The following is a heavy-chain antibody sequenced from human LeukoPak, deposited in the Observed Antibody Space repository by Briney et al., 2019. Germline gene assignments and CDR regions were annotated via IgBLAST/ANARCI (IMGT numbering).Heavy chain of an antibody. CDR2: IYYSGST. CDR1: GGSISSYY. Sequence: SETLSLTCTVSGGSISSYYWSWIRQPPGKGLEWIGYIYYSGSTNYNPSLKSRVTISVDTSKNQFSLKLSPVTAADTAVYYCARHTPYYYDSSGYSELDYWGQGTLVTVSS. CDR3: ARHTPYYYDSSGYSELDY. D-gene: IGHD3-22*01. V-gene: IGHV4-59*08. J-gene: IGHJ4*02.